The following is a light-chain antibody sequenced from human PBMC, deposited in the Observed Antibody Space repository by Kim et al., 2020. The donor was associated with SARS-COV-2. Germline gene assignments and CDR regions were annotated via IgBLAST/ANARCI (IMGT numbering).Light chain of an antibody. CDR2: NNI. J-gene: IGLJ1*01. Sequence: QSVLTQPPSASGTPGQRVTISCSGSSSNIGSKTVNWYQQLPGTAPKLLIFNNIERPSGVPDRFSGSKSATSASLAISGLQSEDEADYSCAAWDDSLNAYVFGTGTKVTVL. V-gene: IGLV1-44*01. CDR1: SSNIGSKT. CDR3: AAWDDSLNAYV.